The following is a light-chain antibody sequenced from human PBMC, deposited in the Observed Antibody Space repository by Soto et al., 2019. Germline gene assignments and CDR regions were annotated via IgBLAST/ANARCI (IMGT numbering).Light chain of an antibody. CDR2: EVS. J-gene: IGLJ1*01. Sequence: QSALTQPPSASGSPGQSVTISCTGTSSDIGVYNYVSWYQQHPGKAPKLMLYEVSKRPSGVPDRFSGSKSGNTASLTVSGLQAEDEADYYCQSYDSSLSAYVFGTGTKVTVL. V-gene: IGLV2-8*01. CDR1: SSDIGVYNY. CDR3: QSYDSSLSAYV.